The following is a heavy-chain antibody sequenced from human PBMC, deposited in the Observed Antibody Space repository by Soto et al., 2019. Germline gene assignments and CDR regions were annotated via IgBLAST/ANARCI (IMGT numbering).Heavy chain of an antibody. CDR3: AVAVAGPTAIGY. V-gene: IGHV3-74*01. J-gene: IGHJ4*02. D-gene: IGHD6-19*01. CDR2: INSDGSST. CDR1: GFTFSSYC. Sequence: PGGSLRLSCAASGFTFSSYCMHWVRQAPGKGLVWVSRINSDGSSTSYADSVKGRFTISRDNAKNTLYLQMNSLRAEDTAVYYCAVAVAGPTAIGYWGQGTLVTVSS.